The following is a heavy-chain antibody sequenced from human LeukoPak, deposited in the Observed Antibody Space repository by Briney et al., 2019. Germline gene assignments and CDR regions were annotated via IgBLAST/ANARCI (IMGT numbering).Heavy chain of an antibody. CDR2: IYYNGGT. Sequence: SETLSLTCTVSGGSISSSSYYWGWIRQPPGKGLEWIGSIYYNGGTYYNSSLKSRVTISVDTSKNQFSLKLISVTAADTAVYYCARHRRGGSVHKGVDYWGQGTLVTVSS. CDR1: GGSISSSSYY. J-gene: IGHJ4*02. V-gene: IGHV4-39*01. CDR3: ARHRRGGSVHKGVDY. D-gene: IGHD3-10*01.